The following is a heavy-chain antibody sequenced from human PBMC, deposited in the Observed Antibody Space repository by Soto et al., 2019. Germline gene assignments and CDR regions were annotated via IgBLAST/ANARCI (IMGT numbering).Heavy chain of an antibody. D-gene: IGHD3-22*01. CDR1: EFTFSSYA. J-gene: IGHJ3*02. Sequence: GGSLRLSCAASEFTFSSYAMSWVRQAPGKGLEWVSAISGSGGSTYYADSVKGRFTISRDNSKNTLYLQMNSLRAEDTAVYYCAKDGVGYYDSSGYYRPDAFDIWGQGTTVTVSS. CDR2: ISGSGGST. V-gene: IGHV3-23*01. CDR3: AKDGVGYYDSSGYYRPDAFDI.